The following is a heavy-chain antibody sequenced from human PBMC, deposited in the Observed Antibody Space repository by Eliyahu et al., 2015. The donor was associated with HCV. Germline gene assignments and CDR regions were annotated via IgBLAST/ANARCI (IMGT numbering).Heavy chain of an antibody. CDR2: ISADTGET. V-gene: IGHV1-18*01. CDR3: ARGDAYSSGWFDY. D-gene: IGHD6-19*01. J-gene: IGHJ5*01. Sequence: PGQGPEWMGWISADTGETKFAERLQGRVTLTTDRSTSTAYLELRSLRSDDTAVYYCARGDAYSSGWFDYWGQGTLVTVSS.